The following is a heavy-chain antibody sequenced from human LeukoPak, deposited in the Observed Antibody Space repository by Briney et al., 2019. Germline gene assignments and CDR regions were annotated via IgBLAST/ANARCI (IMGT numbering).Heavy chain of an antibody. CDR3: ARDRYGSSYRFDP. J-gene: IGHJ5*02. Sequence: SQTLSLTCTVSGGSISSGSYYWSWTRQPAGKGLEWIGRIYSSGSTNYNPSLKSRVTISVDTSKNQFSLKLSSVTAADTAVYYCARDRYGSSYRFDPWGQGTLVTVSS. CDR1: GGSISSGSYY. CDR2: IYSSGST. V-gene: IGHV4-61*02. D-gene: IGHD6-13*01.